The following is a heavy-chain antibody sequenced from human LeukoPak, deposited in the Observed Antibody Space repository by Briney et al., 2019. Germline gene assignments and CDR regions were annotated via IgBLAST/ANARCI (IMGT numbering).Heavy chain of an antibody. V-gene: IGHV1-18*01. J-gene: IGHJ4*02. CDR2: ISAYNGNT. CDR1: GYTFTSYG. Sequence: ASVKVSCKASGYTFTSYGISWVRQAPGQGLEWMGWISAYNGNTNYAQKLQGRVTMTTDTSTSTAYMELRSLRSDDTAVYYCARDLTAVTTGVFDYWGQGTLVTVSS. D-gene: IGHD4-17*01. CDR3: ARDLTAVTTGVFDY.